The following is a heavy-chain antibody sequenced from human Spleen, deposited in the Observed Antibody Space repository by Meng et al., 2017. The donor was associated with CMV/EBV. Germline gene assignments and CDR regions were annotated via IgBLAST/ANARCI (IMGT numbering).Heavy chain of an antibody. J-gene: IGHJ4*02. CDR3: ARDPSHVLRFLEWSSQAFDY. CDR2: ISGYNGDT. Sequence: TYGVSWVRQAPGQGLEWMGWISGYNGDTKYAQNFQARVTMTTDTSANTAYMELGSLRSDDTAVYYCARDPSHVLRFLEWSSQAFDYWGQGTLVTVSS. CDR1: TYG. V-gene: IGHV1-18*01. D-gene: IGHD3-3*01.